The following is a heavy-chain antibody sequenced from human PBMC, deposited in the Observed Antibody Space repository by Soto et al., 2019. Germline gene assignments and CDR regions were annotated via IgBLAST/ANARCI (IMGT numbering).Heavy chain of an antibody. J-gene: IGHJ6*03. CDR3: ARAYGNYSGSGSYSGYYIDV. Sequence: QVQLVQSGAEVKKPGSSVKVSCKASGGTFSIYTISWVRQAPGHGLEWRGRIIPILVIANYAQKFQGRVTLTADKSPSTAYMELSRLRCEDTAVDYCARAYGNYSGSGSYSGYYIDVWGKGTTVTVSS. CDR2: IIPILVIA. D-gene: IGHD3-10*01. V-gene: IGHV1-69*02. CDR1: GGTFSIYT.